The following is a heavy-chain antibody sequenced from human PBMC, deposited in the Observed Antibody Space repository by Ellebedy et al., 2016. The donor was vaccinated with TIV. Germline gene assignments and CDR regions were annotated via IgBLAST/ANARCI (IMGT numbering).Heavy chain of an antibody. Sequence: GSLRLXXAVYGGSFSGYYWSWIRQPPGKGLEWIGEINHSGSTNYNPSLKSRVTISVDTSKNQFSLKLSSVTAADTAVYYCARGPRYGDLQYYFDYWGQGTLVTVSS. V-gene: IGHV4-34*01. CDR1: GGSFSGYY. CDR3: ARGPRYGDLQYYFDY. J-gene: IGHJ4*02. D-gene: IGHD4-17*01. CDR2: INHSGST.